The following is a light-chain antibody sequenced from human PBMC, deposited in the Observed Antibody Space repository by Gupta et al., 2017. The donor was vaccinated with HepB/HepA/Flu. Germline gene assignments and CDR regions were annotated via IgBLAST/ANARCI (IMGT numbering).Light chain of an antibody. J-gene: IGLJ3*02. V-gene: IGLV2-11*01. CDR1: AVMLVVIT. CDR2: DVS. CDR3: CSYAGSYTWV. Sequence: QSALTQPRSCPGLLDSQSPSPALEPAVMLVVITMSPGTNSTQAKPPNSFYDVSKRPSGVPDRFSGSKSGNTASLTISGLQAEDEADYYCCSYAGSYTWVFGGGTKLTVL.